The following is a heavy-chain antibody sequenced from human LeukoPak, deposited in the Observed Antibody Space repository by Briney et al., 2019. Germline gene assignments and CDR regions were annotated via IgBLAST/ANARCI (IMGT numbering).Heavy chain of an antibody. D-gene: IGHD3-9*01. V-gene: IGHV3-13*04. Sequence: GGSLRLSCAASGFTFSSYDMHWVRQATGKGLEWVSAIGTAGDTYYPGSVKGRFTISRENAKNSLYLQMNSLRAGDTAVYYCARALTGDTGGYYYYGMDVWGQGTTVTVSS. J-gene: IGHJ6*02. CDR3: ARALTGDTGGYYYYGMDV. CDR1: GFTFSSYD. CDR2: IGTAGDT.